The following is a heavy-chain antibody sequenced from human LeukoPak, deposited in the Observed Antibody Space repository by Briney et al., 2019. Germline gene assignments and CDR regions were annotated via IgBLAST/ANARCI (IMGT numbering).Heavy chain of an antibody. CDR1: GFTFDDYA. D-gene: IGHD6-19*01. CDR2: ISWNSGSI. CDR3: AKDIMYSSGWYWYFDL. J-gene: IGHJ2*01. Sequence: GGSLRLSCAASGFTFDDYAMHWVRQAPGKGLEWVSGISWNSGSIGYADSVKGRFTISRDNAKNSLYLQMNSLRAEDTALYYCAKDIMYSSGWYWYFDLWGRGTLVTVSS. V-gene: IGHV3-9*01.